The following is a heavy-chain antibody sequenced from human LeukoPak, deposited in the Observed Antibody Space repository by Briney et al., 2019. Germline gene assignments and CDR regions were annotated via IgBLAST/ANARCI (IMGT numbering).Heavy chain of an antibody. Sequence: PSETLSLTCGVSGGSISSTNWWSWVRQPPGQGLEWIGEISLTGETNYNPSLNGRVTMSLDESRNQLSLDLTSVTAADTAIYYCGKVGGNSNSWGQGTLVTVSS. V-gene: IGHV4-4*02. CDR1: GGSISSTNW. CDR2: ISLTGET. CDR3: GKVGGNSNS. D-gene: IGHD4-23*01. J-gene: IGHJ4*02.